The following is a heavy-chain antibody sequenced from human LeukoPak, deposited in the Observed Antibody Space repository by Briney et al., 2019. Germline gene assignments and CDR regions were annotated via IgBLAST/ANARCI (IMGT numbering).Heavy chain of an antibody. V-gene: IGHV4-59*01. CDR2: IYYSGST. CDR1: DGSMRNYY. CDR3: ARDAAYYDILTGYYLNYYYYMDV. J-gene: IGHJ6*03. D-gene: IGHD3-9*01. Sequence: MPSETLSLTCTVSDGSMRNYYWSWIRQPPGKGLEWIGYIYYSGSTNYNPSLKSRVTISVDTSKNQFSLKLSSVTAADTAVYYCARDAAYYDILTGYYLNYYYYMDVWGKGTTVTVSS.